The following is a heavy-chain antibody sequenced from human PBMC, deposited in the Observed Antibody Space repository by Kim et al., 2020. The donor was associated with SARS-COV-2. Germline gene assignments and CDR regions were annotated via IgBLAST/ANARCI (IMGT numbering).Heavy chain of an antibody. V-gene: IGHV3-23*01. J-gene: IGHJ5*02. D-gene: IGHD2-15*01. Sequence: KGRFTISRDNSKNTLYLQMNSLRAEDTAVYYCATLGGYCSGGRCYGWFDPWGQGTLVTVSS. CDR3: ATLGGYCSGGRCYGWFDP.